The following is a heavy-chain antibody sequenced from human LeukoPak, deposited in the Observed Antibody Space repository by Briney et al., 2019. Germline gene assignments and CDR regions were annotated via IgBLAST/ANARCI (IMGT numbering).Heavy chain of an antibody. D-gene: IGHD3-10*01. J-gene: IGHJ6*03. V-gene: IGHV3-15*01. Sequence: GGSLRLSCAASGFTFSDYYMSWVRQAPGKGLEWVGRIKSKTDGGTTDYAAPVKGRFTISRDDSKNTLYLQMNSLKTEDTAVYYCTTEGTESVYYYMDVWGKGTTVTVSS. CDR3: TTEGTESVYYYMDV. CDR2: IKSKTDGGTT. CDR1: GFTFSDYY.